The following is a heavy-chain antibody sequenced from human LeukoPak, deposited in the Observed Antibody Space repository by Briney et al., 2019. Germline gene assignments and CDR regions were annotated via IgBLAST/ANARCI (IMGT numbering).Heavy chain of an antibody. D-gene: IGHD3-3*01. J-gene: IGHJ4*02. V-gene: IGHV1-2*02. CDR3: ARSGWSGYYSYY. Sequence: GTSVKVSCKAPGYTFTDYYMHWVRQAPGQGLEWMGWINPNSGGTNYAQKFQGRVTMTRDTSISTAYMELSRLRSDDTAVYYCARSGWSGYYSYYWGQGTLVTVSS. CDR1: GYTFTDYY. CDR2: INPNSGGT.